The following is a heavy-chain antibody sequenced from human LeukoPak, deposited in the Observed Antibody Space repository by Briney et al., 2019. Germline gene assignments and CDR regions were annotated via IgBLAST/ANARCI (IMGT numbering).Heavy chain of an antibody. CDR2: IDKDGRST. D-gene: IGHD1-26*01. V-gene: IGHV3-43*02. CDR1: GFTLVAFA. Sequence: GGSLRLSCAASGFTLVAFAMHWVRQAPGKGLEWVSLIDKDGRSTYYADSVKGRFTISRDNSKNSLYLQMNSLRTEDTALYFRATWAFYLSLDVWGQGTTVTVS. CDR3: ATWAFYLSLDV. J-gene: IGHJ6*02.